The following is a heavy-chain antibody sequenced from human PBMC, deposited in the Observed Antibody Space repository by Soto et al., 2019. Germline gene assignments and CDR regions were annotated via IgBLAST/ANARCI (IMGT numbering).Heavy chain of an antibody. V-gene: IGHV3-7*01. Sequence: EVQLVESGGGLVQPGGSLRLSCAASGFTFSSYWMSWVRQAPGKGLEWVANIKQDGSEKYYVDSVKGRFTISRDNAKNSLYLQMNGLRAEDTAVYYCARDIAVAANWFDPWGQGTLVTVSS. D-gene: IGHD6-19*01. CDR3: ARDIAVAANWFDP. CDR1: GFTFSSYW. J-gene: IGHJ5*02. CDR2: IKQDGSEK.